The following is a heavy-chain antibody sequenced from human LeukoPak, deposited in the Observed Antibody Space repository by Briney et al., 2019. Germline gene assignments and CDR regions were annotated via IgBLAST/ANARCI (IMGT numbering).Heavy chain of an antibody. V-gene: IGHV3-23*01. Sequence: PGGSLRLSCAASGFTFSSYAMSWVRQAPGKGLEWVSAISGSGGSTYYADSVKGRFTISRDNSKNTLYLQMNSLRAEDTAVYYCAKAVDCSGGSCPHYFDYWGQGTLVTVSS. J-gene: IGHJ4*02. CDR3: AKAVDCSGGSCPHYFDY. D-gene: IGHD2-15*01. CDR2: ISGSGGST. CDR1: GFTFSSYA.